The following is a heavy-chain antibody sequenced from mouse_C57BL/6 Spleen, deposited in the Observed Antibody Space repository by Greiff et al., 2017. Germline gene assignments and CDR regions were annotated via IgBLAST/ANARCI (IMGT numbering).Heavy chain of an antibody. Sequence: VQLQQSGAELVRPGTSVKVSCKASGYAFTNYLIEWVKQRPGQGLEWIGVINPGSGGTNYNEKFKGKATLTADKSSSTAYMQLSSLTSEDSAVYVCARSVTMVTTDAMDYWGQGTSVTVSS. CDR3: ARSVTMVTTDAMDY. CDR2: INPGSGGT. V-gene: IGHV1-54*01. CDR1: GYAFTNYL. J-gene: IGHJ4*01. D-gene: IGHD2-2*01.